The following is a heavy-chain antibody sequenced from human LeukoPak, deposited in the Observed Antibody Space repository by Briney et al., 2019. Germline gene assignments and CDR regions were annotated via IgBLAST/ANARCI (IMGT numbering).Heavy chain of an antibody. Sequence: GGSLRLSCAASGXTFSSYAVSWVRQAPGKGQEWVSGISGSGGNTYYADSVKGRFTISRDNSNNTLYLQMNSLRAEDTAVYYCARHSRGRWYVFDYWGQGTLVTVSS. CDR2: ISGSGGNT. V-gene: IGHV3-23*01. D-gene: IGHD6-13*01. CDR3: ARHSRGRWYVFDY. J-gene: IGHJ4*02. CDR1: GXTFSSYA.